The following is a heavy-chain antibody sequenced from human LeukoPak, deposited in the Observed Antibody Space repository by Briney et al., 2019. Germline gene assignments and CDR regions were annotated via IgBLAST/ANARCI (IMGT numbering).Heavy chain of an antibody. V-gene: IGHV4-39*01. J-gene: IGHJ5*02. D-gene: IGHD2-15*01. CDR3: AGPYCSGGSCYLVNWFDP. CDR1: GGSISSSSYY. CDR2: IYYSGST. Sequence: SETLSLTCTVSGGSISSSSYYWGWIRQPPGKGLEWIGSIYYSGSTYYNPSLKSRVTISVDTSKNQFSLKLSSVTAADTAVYYCAGPYCSGGSCYLVNWFDPWGQGTLVTVSS.